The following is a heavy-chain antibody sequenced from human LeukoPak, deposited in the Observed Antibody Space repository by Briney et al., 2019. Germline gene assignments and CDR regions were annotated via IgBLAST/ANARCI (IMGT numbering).Heavy chain of an antibody. CDR1: GYTFTNYW. CDR3: TRDMNNGLLPDY. CDR2: VHPGDSDI. D-gene: IGHD2-21*02. J-gene: IGHJ4*02. Sequence: PGESLKISCKGSGYTFTNYWIGWVRQMPGKGLEWMGIVHPGDSDIRYNPPFEGQVTISADKSTTTAYLQWTSLKASDSAMYFCTRDMNNGLLPDYWGQGTLVTVSS. V-gene: IGHV5-51*01.